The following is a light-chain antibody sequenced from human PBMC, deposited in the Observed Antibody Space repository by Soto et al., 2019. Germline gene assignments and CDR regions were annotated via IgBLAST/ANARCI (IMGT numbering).Light chain of an antibody. CDR2: AAS. Sequence: DIQMTQSPSSLSASVGDRVTITCRASQAIYNYLAWYQQKTGKVPTLLISAASTLQSGVPSRFSGSGSGTDFTLTLSSLQPEDVATHYCQKFSAVPTFGGGTKVEI. CDR3: QKFSAVPT. V-gene: IGKV1-27*01. J-gene: IGKJ4*01. CDR1: QAIYNY.